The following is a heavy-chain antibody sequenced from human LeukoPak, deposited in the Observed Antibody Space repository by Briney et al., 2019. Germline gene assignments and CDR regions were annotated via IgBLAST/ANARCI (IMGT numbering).Heavy chain of an antibody. Sequence: GGSLRLSCAASGFTFSSYSMNWVRQAPGKGLEWVSSISSSSGYIYYADSVKGRFTISRDNAKNSLYLQMNSLRAEDTAVYYCARDPYSFGAFDIWGQGTMVTVSS. V-gene: IGHV3-21*01. CDR1: GFTFSSYS. D-gene: IGHD2-21*01. CDR3: ARDPYSFGAFDI. J-gene: IGHJ3*02. CDR2: ISSSSGYI.